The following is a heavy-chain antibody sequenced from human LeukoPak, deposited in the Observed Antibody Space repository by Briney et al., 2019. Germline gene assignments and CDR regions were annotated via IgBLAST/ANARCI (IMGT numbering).Heavy chain of an antibody. Sequence: GGSLRLSCAASGFTFDDYAMLWVRQAPGKGLEWVSGISWNSGIIDYADSVKGRFTISRDNAKHSLYLQMSNLRAEDTAVYFCARGGGLDVWGQGATVTVSS. CDR3: ARGGGLDV. CDR2: ISWNSGII. V-gene: IGHV3-9*01. D-gene: IGHD3-16*01. CDR1: GFTFDDYA. J-gene: IGHJ6*02.